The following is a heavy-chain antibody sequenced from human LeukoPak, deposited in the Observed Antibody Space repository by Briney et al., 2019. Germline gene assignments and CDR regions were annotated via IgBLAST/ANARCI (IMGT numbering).Heavy chain of an antibody. CDR2: LSYDGSNK. CDR1: GFIFGDCS. V-gene: IGHV3-30*04. D-gene: IGHD3-16*02. J-gene: IGHJ6*03. CDR3: ARDEGGRYAGPYYYYTGV. Sequence: PGGSLRLSCAASGFIFGDCSMHWVRQAPGKGLEWVAVLSYDGSNKYYADSVKGRFTISRDNSKNTVYLQMNSLRIEDTAMYYCARDEGGRYAGPYYYYTGVWGKGTTVTVSS.